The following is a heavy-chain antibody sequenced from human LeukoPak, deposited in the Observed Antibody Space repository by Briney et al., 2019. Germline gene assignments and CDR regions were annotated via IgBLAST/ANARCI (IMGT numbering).Heavy chain of an antibody. CDR3: AKPFGEIDY. V-gene: IGHV3-30-3*01. D-gene: IGHD3-10*01. CDR1: GFTFSSYA. CDR2: ISYDGSNK. J-gene: IGHJ4*02. Sequence: GGSLRLSCAASGFTFSSYAMHWVRQAPGKGLEWVAVISYDGSNKYYADSVKGRFTISRDNSKNTLYLQMNSRRAEDTAVYYCAKPFGEIDYWGQGTLVTVSS.